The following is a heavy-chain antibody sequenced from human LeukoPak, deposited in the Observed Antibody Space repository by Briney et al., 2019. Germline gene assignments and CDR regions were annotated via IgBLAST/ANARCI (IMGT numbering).Heavy chain of an antibody. D-gene: IGHD3-10*01. CDR3: ARQPGGYGSGSFPFDY. CDR2: IYHSGST. J-gene: IGHJ4*02. Sequence: SETLSLTCTVSGYSISSGYYWGWIRQPPGKGLEWIGSIYHSGSTYYNPSLKSRVTISVDTSKNQFSLKLSSVTAADTAVYYCARQPGGYGSGSFPFDYWGQGTLVTVSS. CDR1: GYSISSGYY. V-gene: IGHV4-38-2*02.